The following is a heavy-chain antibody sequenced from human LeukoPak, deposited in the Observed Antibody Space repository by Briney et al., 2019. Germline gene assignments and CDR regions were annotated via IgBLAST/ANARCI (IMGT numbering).Heavy chain of an antibody. Sequence: GGSLRLSCAASGFTFSSYWMAWVRQAPGKGLEWVANIEQDGSEKYYVDSVEGRLTISRDNAKNSLYLQMNSLRAEDTAVYYCAREQWELPRGTYYFDYWGQGTLVSVSS. CDR1: GFTFSSYW. V-gene: IGHV3-7*05. CDR3: AREQWELPRGTYYFDY. D-gene: IGHD1-26*01. CDR2: IEQDGSEK. J-gene: IGHJ4*02.